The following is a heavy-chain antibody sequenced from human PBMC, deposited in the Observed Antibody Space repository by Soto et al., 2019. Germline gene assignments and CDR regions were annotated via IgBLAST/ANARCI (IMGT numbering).Heavy chain of an antibody. D-gene: IGHD1-1*01. V-gene: IGHV5-51*03. J-gene: IGHJ4*02. CDR2: IDPRDSDA. CDR3: ARGPNDLDY. CDR1: GYTFISYW. Sequence: EVQLVQSGAEVKKPGDFLKISCQVSGYTFISYWIVWVRQLPGKGLECMGVIDPRDSDAGYSPSFQGQVAFSVDKSINTVYLQWISLKASDTATYYCARGPNDLDYWGQGTLVTVSS.